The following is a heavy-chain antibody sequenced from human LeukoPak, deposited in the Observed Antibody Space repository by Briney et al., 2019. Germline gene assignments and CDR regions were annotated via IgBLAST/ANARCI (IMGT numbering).Heavy chain of an antibody. D-gene: IGHD5-18*01. J-gene: IGHJ4*02. CDR1: GFTFINYY. CDR3: ARDTAMDE. Sequence: GGSLRLSCSASGFTFINYYMTWVRQVPGKGLEWVASIKQDGSEKYYVDSVKGRFTISRDNAKRSLYLQMNSLRAEDTAVYHCARDTAMDEWGQGTLVTVSS. V-gene: IGHV3-7*04. CDR2: IKQDGSEK.